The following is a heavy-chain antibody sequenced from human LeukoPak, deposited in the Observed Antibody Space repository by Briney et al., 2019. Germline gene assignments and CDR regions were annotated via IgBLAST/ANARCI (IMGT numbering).Heavy chain of an antibody. J-gene: IGHJ1*01. CDR2: ISSSGSTI. CDR3: ATGMDNYDGRGYYSYFQY. D-gene: IGHD3-22*01. V-gene: IGHV3-11*01. CDR1: GFTFSDYY. Sequence: PGGSLRLSCAASGFTFSDYYMSWIRQAPGKGLEWVSYISSSGSTIYYADSVKGRFTISRDNSKNTLDLQMDTVRAEDTAVYYCATGMDNYDGRGYYSYFQYWGQGTLVTVSS.